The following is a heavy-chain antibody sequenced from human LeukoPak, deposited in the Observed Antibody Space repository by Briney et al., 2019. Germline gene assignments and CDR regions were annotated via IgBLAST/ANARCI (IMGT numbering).Heavy chain of an antibody. CDR1: GFIFSDYG. CDR2: IWYDGSKK. Sequence: PGRSLRLSCAASGFIFSDYGMLWVRQAPGAGLEWVAVIWYDGSKKYYADSVKGRFTISRDNSKNTLYLQMNSLRAEDTAVYYCARDEDGIAAAGNSFFDYWGQGTLVTVSS. V-gene: IGHV3-33*01. D-gene: IGHD6-13*01. J-gene: IGHJ4*02. CDR3: ARDEDGIAAAGNSFFDY.